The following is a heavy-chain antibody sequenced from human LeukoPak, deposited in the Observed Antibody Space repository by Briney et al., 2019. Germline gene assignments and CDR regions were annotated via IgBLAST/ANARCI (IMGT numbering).Heavy chain of an antibody. J-gene: IGHJ4*02. CDR3: ASGGWYRGY. CDR2: INHSGST. V-gene: IGHV4-34*01. CDR1: GGSFSGYY. Sequence: PETLSLTCAVYGGSFSGYYWTWIRQPPGKGLEWIGEINHSGSTNYNPSLKSRVTISVDTSKNQFSLKLSSVTAADTAVYYCASGGWYRGYWGQGTLVTVSS. D-gene: IGHD6-19*01.